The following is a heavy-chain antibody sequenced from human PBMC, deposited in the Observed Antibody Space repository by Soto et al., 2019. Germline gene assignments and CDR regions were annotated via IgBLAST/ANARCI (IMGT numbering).Heavy chain of an antibody. CDR1: GGSISSSSYY. CDR3: ARQAGSSPQNNWFDP. V-gene: IGHV4-39*01. Sequence: QLQLQESGPGLVKPSETLSLTCTVSGGSISSSSYYWGWIRQPPGKGLEWIGSIYYSGSTYYNPYLKSRVTISVDTSKNQFSLKLSSVTAADTAVYYCARQAGSSPQNNWFDPWGQGTLVTVSS. J-gene: IGHJ5*02. CDR2: IYYSGST. D-gene: IGHD6-13*01.